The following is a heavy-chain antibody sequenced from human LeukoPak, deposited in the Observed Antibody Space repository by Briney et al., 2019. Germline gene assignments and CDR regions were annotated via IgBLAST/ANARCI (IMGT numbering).Heavy chain of an antibody. V-gene: IGHV3-48*03. CDR2: ISSSGSTI. J-gene: IGHJ4*02. D-gene: IGHD6-13*01. Sequence: GGSLRLSCAASGFTFSSYEMNWVRQAPGKGLKGVSYISSSGSTIYYADSVKGRFTISRDNAKNSLYLQMDSLRAEDTAVYYCARGRYSSSWYADYWGQGTLVTVSS. CDR1: GFTFSSYE. CDR3: ARGRYSSSWYADY.